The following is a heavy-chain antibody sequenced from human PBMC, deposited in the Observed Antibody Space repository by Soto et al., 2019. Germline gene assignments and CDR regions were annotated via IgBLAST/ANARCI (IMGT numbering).Heavy chain of an antibody. D-gene: IGHD3-22*01. Sequence: EVQLVESGGGLVQPGGSLRLSCAASGFTFSSYWMHWVRQAPGKGLVWGSRINSDGSSTSYADSVKGRFTISRDNAKNTLYLRMNSLRAEDTAVYYCARDQRYYDSSGYSYYGMDVWGQGTTVTVSS. J-gene: IGHJ6*02. CDR2: INSDGSST. CDR3: ARDQRYYDSSGYSYYGMDV. V-gene: IGHV3-74*01. CDR1: GFTFSSYW.